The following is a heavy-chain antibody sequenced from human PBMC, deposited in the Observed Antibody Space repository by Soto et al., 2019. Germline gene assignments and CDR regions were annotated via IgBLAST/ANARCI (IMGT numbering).Heavy chain of an antibody. CDR2: ITWDAGSA. J-gene: IGHJ4*02. Sequence: VNLVESGGGVVQPGKSLSLSCSASGFTFNRYGMHWVRQAPGKGLEWVSLITWDAGSAFYADSVRGRFTISRDNSKNSLYLQMNSLRTEDSALYYCAKEKDRIFDYWGRGTPVTVSS. CDR3: AKEKDRIFDY. CDR1: GFTFNRYG. V-gene: IGHV3-43*02.